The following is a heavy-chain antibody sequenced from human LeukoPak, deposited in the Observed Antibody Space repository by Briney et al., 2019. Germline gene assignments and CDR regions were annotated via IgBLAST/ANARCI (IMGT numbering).Heavy chain of an antibody. CDR3: ARGLPTASYYYMAV. CDR2: INPNSGRT. CDR1: RSTFTDYY. D-gene: IGHD2-2*01. V-gene: IGHV1-2*06. J-gene: IGHJ6*03. Sequence: ASVKVSCKTSRSTFTDYYIHWARQAPGQGLEWMGRINPNSGRTNYAQNFQGRVTMTRDTSISTAYMELSRLRSDDTAVYYCARGLPTASYYYMAVWGKGTTVTVSS.